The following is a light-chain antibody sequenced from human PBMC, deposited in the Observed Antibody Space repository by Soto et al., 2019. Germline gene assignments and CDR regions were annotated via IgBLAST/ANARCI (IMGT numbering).Light chain of an antibody. CDR2: EVN. J-gene: IGLJ3*02. Sequence: QSVLTQPPSASGSPGQSVTISCTGTSSDVGAYYYVSWYQQHPGKAPKLIIYEVNDRPSGVPDRFSGSKSGNTAFLTVSGLQTEDEADYYCSSYAGRDKVFGGGTKLTVL. CDR3: SSYAGRDKV. CDR1: SSDVGAYYY. V-gene: IGLV2-8*01.